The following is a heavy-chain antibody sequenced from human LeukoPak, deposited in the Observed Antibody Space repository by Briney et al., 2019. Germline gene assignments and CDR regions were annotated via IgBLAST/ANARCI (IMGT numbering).Heavy chain of an antibody. J-gene: IGHJ4*02. D-gene: IGHD1-26*01. CDR2: IYTTGKT. CDR1: LDSISSFY. V-gene: IGHV4-4*07. Sequence: SETLSLTCNVSLDSISSFYWSWIRQSAGAGLEWIGRIYTTGKTDYNPSLKSRVTVSVDTSRNQVSLKLRSVTAADTAVYYCARDVGASNFDYWGQGILVTVSS. CDR3: ARDVGASNFDY.